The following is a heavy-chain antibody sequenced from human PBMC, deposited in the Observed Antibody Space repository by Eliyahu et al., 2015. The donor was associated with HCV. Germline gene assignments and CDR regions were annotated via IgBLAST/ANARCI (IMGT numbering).Heavy chain of an antibody. D-gene: IGHD3-10*01. CDR2: IYPGDSDT. J-gene: IGHJ4*02. CDR1: GXXFSTYW. CDR3: ARASWEFLDPYNFDY. Sequence: EVQLVQSGAEVKKPGESXXISCKASGXXFSTYWIGWVRQMPGKGLEWMGIIYPGDSDTRYXPSFRGQVRISADWSTRTAYLQWSSLKASDTAMYYCARASWEFLDPYNFDYWGQGTLVTVS. V-gene: IGHV5-51*01.